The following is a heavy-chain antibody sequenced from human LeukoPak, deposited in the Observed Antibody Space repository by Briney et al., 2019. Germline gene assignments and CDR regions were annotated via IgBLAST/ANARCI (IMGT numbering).Heavy chain of an antibody. CDR2: ISVGGGST. CDR3: VTRGTTGTKYLEH. CDR1: GFTFSSYV. D-gene: IGHD1-1*01. J-gene: IGHJ4*02. V-gene: IGHV3-23*01. Sequence: GGSLRLSCAASGFTFSSYVMTWVRQAPGIGLEWVSTISVGGGSTYYADSVKGRFTISRDNSKNTLHLQMNGLRVGDTAVYYCVTRGTTGTKYLEHWGQGTLVTVSS.